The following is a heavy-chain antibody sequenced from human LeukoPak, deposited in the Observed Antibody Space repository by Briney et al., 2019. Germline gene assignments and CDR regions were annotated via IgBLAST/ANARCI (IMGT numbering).Heavy chain of an antibody. CDR1: GFTFSNAW. CDR2: IKSKADGGTA. J-gene: IGHJ4*02. V-gene: IGHV3-15*01. CDR3: TRNYYDRTGSLFY. D-gene: IGHD3-22*01. Sequence: GGSLRLSCVASGFTFSNAWMTWVRQAPGKGLEWVGRIKSKADGGTADHAAPVKGRFNISRDDSKNTLYLQMNSLKTEDTAVYFCTRNYYDRTGSLFYWGQGTLASVSS.